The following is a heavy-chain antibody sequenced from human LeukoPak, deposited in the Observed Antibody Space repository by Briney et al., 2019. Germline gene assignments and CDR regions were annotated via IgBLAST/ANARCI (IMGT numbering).Heavy chain of an antibody. CDR3: ARADYSSLSFDY. CDR2: ISSSSSYI. CDR1: GFTFSSYS. J-gene: IGHJ4*02. D-gene: IGHD6-6*01. Sequence: GGSLRLSCAASGFTFSSYSMNWVRPAPGKGLEWVSSISSSSSYIYYADSVKGRFTISRDNAKNSLYLQMNSLRAEDTAVYYCARADYSSLSFDYWGQGTLVTVSS. V-gene: IGHV3-21*01.